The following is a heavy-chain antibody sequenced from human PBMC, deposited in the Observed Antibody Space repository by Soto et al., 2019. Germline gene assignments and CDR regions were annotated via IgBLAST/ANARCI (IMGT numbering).Heavy chain of an antibody. CDR3: ARDDEHGSNCYLGY. J-gene: IGHJ4*02. CDR1: GFNFNTYF. CDR2: IFPNGRDK. D-gene: IGHD1-26*01. V-gene: IGHV3-30*13. Sequence: QVQLVQSGGGVVQPGRSLRLSCAASGFNFNTYFMHWVRQAPGKGLEWVAMIFPNGRDKEYADSVKGRFTISRDNSNNRVYLQMDSLRPEDTGVYYCARDDEHGSNCYLGYWGQGALVTVSS.